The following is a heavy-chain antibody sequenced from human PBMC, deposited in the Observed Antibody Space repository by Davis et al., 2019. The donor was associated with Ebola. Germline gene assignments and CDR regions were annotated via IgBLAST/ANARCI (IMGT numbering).Heavy chain of an antibody. CDR2: INPSGGST. D-gene: IGHD4-17*01. V-gene: IGHV1-46*01. Sequence: ASVKVSCKASGYTFTSYYMHWVRQAPGQGLEWMGIINPSGGSTSYAQKFQERVTITRDMSTSTAYMELSSLRSEDTAVYYCARCSGYGDLITDYWGQGTLVTVSS. CDR3: ARCSGYGDLITDY. J-gene: IGHJ4*02. CDR1: GYTFTSYY.